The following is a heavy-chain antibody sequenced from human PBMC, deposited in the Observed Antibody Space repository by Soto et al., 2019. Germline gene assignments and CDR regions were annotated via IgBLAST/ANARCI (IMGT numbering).Heavy chain of an antibody. CDR1: GYSFTSYW. D-gene: IGHD5-18*01. Sequence: GESLKISCKDSGYSFTSYWVSWVRQMPGKGLEWMGRIDPSDSSTSYSLSFQGHVTISADKSISTAYLQWSSLKASDTAMYYCARTSMQSRGYSYGHGGMDVWGQGTTVTVSS. CDR2: IDPSDSST. CDR3: ARTSMQSRGYSYGHGGMDV. V-gene: IGHV5-10-1*01. J-gene: IGHJ6*02.